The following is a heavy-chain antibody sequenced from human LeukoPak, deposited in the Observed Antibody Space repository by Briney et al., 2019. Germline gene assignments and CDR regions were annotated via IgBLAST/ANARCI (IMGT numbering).Heavy chain of an antibody. CDR1: GYTFTSYG. CDR3: ARDRIAVAGTDPFDY. V-gene: IGHV1-18*01. CDR2: ISAYNGNT. D-gene: IGHD6-19*01. Sequence: ASVKVSCKASGYTFTSYGISRVRQAPGQGLGWMGWISAYNGNTNYAQKLQGRVTMTTDTSTSTAYMELRSLRSDDTAVYYCARDRIAVAGTDPFDYWGQGTLVTVSS. J-gene: IGHJ4*02.